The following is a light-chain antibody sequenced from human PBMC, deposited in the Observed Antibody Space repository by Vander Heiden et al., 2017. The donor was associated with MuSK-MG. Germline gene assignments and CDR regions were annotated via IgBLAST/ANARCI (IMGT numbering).Light chain of an antibody. V-gene: IGKV1-33*01. Sequence: DIQLTQSPSSLSASVGDRVTITCQASQDISNYLNWYQQKPGKAPMLLIYDASNLETGVPSRFSGSGSGTDFTFTISRLQPEDIATYYWQQYDNLPITFGQGTRLEIK. CDR2: DAS. CDR1: QDISNY. J-gene: IGKJ5*01. CDR3: QQYDNLPIT.